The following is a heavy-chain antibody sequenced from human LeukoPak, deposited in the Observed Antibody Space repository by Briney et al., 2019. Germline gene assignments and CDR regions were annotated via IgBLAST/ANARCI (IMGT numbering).Heavy chain of an antibody. CDR3: AREARDTYYYYYMDV. D-gene: IGHD5-24*01. CDR2: IWYDGSNK. V-gene: IGHV3-33*08. J-gene: IGHJ6*03. Sequence: QPGGSLRLSCAASGFTFSSYAMHWVRQAPGKGLEWVAVIWYDGSNKYYADSVKGRFTISRDNSKNTLYLQMNSLRAEDTAVYYCAREARDTYYYYYMDVWGKGTTVTVSS. CDR1: GFTFSSYA.